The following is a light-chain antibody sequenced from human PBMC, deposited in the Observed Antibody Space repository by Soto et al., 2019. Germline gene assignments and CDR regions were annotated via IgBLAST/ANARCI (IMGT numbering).Light chain of an antibody. CDR2: DAS. CDR1: QSVSSY. V-gene: IGKV3-11*01. J-gene: IGKJ1*01. CDR3: QQRSNWPSWT. Sequence: EIVLTQSPGTLSLSPGERATLSCRASQSVSSYLAWYQQKPGQAPRLLIYDASNRATGIPARFSGSGSGTDFTLTISSLEPEDFAVYYCQQRSNWPSWTFGQGTKVDSK.